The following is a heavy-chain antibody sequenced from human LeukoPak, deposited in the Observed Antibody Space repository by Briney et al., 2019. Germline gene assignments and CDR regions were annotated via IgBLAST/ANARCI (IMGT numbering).Heavy chain of an antibody. Sequence: PGGSLRLSCAASGFTFSSYWMSWVRQAPGKGLEWVANIKQDGSEKYYVDSVKGRFTISRDNAKNSLYLQMNSPRAEDTAVYYCAREGATASGYGMDVWGQGTTVTVSS. J-gene: IGHJ6*02. D-gene: IGHD1-26*01. CDR1: GFTFSSYW. V-gene: IGHV3-7*01. CDR2: IKQDGSEK. CDR3: AREGATASGYGMDV.